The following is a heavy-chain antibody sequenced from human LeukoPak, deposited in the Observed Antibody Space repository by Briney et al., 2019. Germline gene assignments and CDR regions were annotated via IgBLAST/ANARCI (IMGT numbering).Heavy chain of an antibody. CDR3: ARRFFDY. CDR1: GFTFSAYA. CDR2: ISGSGDTT. V-gene: IGHV3-23*01. J-gene: IGHJ4*02. Sequence: GGSLRLSCAASGFTFSAYAMSWVRQAPGKGLEWASAISGSGDTTSSAASVKGRVTISRDNSKNMLYLYMNSLRAEDTAVYYCARRFFDYWGQGTLVTVSS. D-gene: IGHD3-3*01.